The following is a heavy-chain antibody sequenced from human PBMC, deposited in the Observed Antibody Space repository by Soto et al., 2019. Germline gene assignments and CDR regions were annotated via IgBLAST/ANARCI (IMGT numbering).Heavy chain of an antibody. CDR2: IYYSGST. Sequence: PSETLSLTCTVSGGSISRYYWSWIRQPPGKGLEWIGDIYYSGSTNYNPSLKHRVTITVDTTKIHISRQQGSVAAADTAVYYYSRGLRYGEVFWGINWFDPWGQGTLVTVSS. CDR1: GGSISRYY. V-gene: IGHV4-59*08. J-gene: IGHJ5*02. CDR3: SRGLRYGEVFWGINWFDP. D-gene: IGHD3-16*01.